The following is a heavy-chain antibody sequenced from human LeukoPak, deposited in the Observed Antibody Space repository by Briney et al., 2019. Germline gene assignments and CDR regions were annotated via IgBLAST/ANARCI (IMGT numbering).Heavy chain of an antibody. CDR1: GFTFSSYW. D-gene: IGHD1-26*01. CDR3: ARDPNQIEGANFHY. Sequence: GGSLRLSCAASGFTFSSYWMSWVRQAPGKGLEWVANIKQDGSEKYYVDSVKGRSTISRDNAKNSLYLQMNSLRAEDTAVYYCARDPNQIEGANFHYWGQGTLVTVSS. CDR2: IKQDGSEK. V-gene: IGHV3-7*01. J-gene: IGHJ4*02.